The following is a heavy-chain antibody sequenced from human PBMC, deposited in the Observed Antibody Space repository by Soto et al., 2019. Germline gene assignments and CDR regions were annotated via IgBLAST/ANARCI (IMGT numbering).Heavy chain of an antibody. D-gene: IGHD4-4*01. CDR1: GFTFSSYA. V-gene: IGHV3-33*08. J-gene: IGHJ5*02. Sequence: QPGGSLRLSCAASGFTFSSYAMHWVRQAPGKGLEWVAVIWYDGSNKYYADSVKGRFTISRDNSKNTLYLQMNSLRAEDTAVYYCARPLVSDYSNYGGFDPWGQGTLVTVS. CDR2: IWYDGSNK. CDR3: ARPLVSDYSNYGGFDP.